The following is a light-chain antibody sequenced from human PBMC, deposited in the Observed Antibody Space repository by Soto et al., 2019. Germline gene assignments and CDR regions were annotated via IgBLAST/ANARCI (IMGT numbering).Light chain of an antibody. V-gene: IGLV2-14*01. CDR3: GTWDSSLRGV. J-gene: IGLJ1*01. Sequence: QSALTQPASVSGSPGQSITISCTGTSSDVGSYDYVSWYQQHPGKAPKLIIQEVSYRPSGVSNRFSGSKSGNTASLTISGLQAEDEADYYCGTWDSSLRGVFGTGTKVTVL. CDR2: EVS. CDR1: SSDVGSYDY.